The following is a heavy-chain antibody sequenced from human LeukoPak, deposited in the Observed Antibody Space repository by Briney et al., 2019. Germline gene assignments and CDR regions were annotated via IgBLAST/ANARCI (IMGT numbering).Heavy chain of an antibody. J-gene: IGHJ4*02. V-gene: IGHV1-2*02. Sequence: GASVKVSCKSSGFTFTDHYIHWVRQGPGQGLEWMGYIGPHRTCTSSPQEFQGRVTMTRDASMSTAYMELTRLTSDDTAVYYCVREGEGPLSKDFDYWGQGTLVTVSS. CDR2: IGPHRTCT. CDR1: GFTFTDHY. D-gene: IGHD2/OR15-2a*01. CDR3: VREGEGPLSKDFDY.